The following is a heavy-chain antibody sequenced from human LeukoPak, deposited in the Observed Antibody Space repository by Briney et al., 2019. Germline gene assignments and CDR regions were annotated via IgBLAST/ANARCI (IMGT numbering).Heavy chain of an antibody. J-gene: IGHJ4*02. CDR1: GGSISSGGYS. D-gene: IGHD6-19*01. V-gene: IGHV4-30-2*01. Sequence: SQTLSLTCAVSGGSISSGGYSWSWIRQPPGKGLEWIGYIYHSGSTNYNPSLKSRVTISVDTSKNQFSLKLSSVTAADTAVYYCARDGSSGWYRYYFDYWGQGTLVTVSS. CDR3: ARDGSSGWYRYYFDY. CDR2: IYHSGST.